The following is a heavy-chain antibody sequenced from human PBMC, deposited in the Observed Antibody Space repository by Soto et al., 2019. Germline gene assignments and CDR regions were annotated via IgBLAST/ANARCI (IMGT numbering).Heavy chain of an antibody. CDR1: ADSFSSYG. D-gene: IGHD6-19*01. CDR2: IIPIFGTT. CDR3: ARVFPDGWVEPGGVRGYLDP. V-gene: IGHV1-69*01. J-gene: IGHJ5*02. Sequence: QVQLVQSGAEVKEPGSAVKVSCKAPADSFSSYGISWVRQAPGQGLEWMGGIIPIFGTTNYAEKIQGRVTITAAEATNTAYMELSSLRSEDTALYYCARVFPDGWVEPGGVRGYLDPWGRGTLVTVSS.